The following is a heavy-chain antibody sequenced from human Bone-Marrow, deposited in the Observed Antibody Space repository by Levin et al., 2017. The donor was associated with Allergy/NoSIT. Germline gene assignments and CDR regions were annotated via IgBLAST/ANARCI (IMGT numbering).Heavy chain of an antibody. V-gene: IGHV4-59*08. D-gene: IGHD3-16*01. Sequence: SETLSLTCTVSGGSISSYYWSWLRQPPGKGLEWIGYLSYSGNTNYNPSLRSRVATSVDMSKNQFSLKLSSVTAADTAVYYCVRHAYIDFDYGRFDYWGQGTLVTVSS. CDR1: GGSISSYY. J-gene: IGHJ4*02. CDR2: LSYSGNT. CDR3: VRHAYIDFDYGRFDY.